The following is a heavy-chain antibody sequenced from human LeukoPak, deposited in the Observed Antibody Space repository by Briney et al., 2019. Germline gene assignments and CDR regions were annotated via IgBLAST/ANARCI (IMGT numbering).Heavy chain of an antibody. CDR1: GGTFSSYA. D-gene: IGHD3-22*01. V-gene: IGHV1-69*13. CDR2: IIPIFGTA. Sequence: GASVKVSCKASGGTFSSYAISWVRQAPAQGLEWMGGIIPIFGTANYAQKFQGRVTITADESTSTAYMELSSLRSEDTVVYYCARDSSGYQRPFDYWGQGTLVTVSS. CDR3: ARDSSGYQRPFDY. J-gene: IGHJ4*02.